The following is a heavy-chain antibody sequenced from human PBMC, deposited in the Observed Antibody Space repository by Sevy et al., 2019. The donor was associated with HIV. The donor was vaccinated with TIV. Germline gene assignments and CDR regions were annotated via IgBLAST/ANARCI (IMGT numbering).Heavy chain of an antibody. J-gene: IGHJ5*02. V-gene: IGHV3-30*18. CDR2: MSYDGSNQ. Sequence: GGSLRLSCAASGFTFSDYAMHWVRLAPGKGLEWVALMSYDGSNQYYADSVKGRFTISRDNSKNTLYLQMNSLRVEDTAGYYCAKGDGALTGIDPWGQGTLVTVSS. D-gene: IGHD7-27*01. CDR1: GFTFSDYA. CDR3: AKGDGALTGIDP.